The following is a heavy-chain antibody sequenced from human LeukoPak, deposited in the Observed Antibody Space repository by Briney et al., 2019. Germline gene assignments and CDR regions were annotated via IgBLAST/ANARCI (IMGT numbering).Heavy chain of an antibody. CDR3: ARDYGGNSVLDP. Sequence: SETLSLTCTVSGGSISSYYWSWIRQPPGKGLEWIGYIYYSGSTNYNPSLKSRVTISVDTSKNQFSLKLSSVTAADTAVYYCARDYGGNSVLDPWGQGTLVTVSS. V-gene: IGHV4-59*01. CDR2: IYYSGST. D-gene: IGHD4-17*01. J-gene: IGHJ5*02. CDR1: GGSISSYY.